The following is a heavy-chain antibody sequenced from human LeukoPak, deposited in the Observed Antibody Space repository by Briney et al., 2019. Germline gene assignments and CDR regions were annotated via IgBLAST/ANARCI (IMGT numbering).Heavy chain of an antibody. V-gene: IGHV6-1*01. CDR2: TYYRSKWYN. CDR3: ARETLYYYGSGSRNTAWGFDP. Sequence: SQTLSLTCAISGDSVSSNSAAWNWIRQSPSRGLEWLGRTYYRSKWYNEYAISVKSPITINADTSKNQFSLQLNSVTPEDTAVYYCARETLYYYGSGSRNTAWGFDPWGQGTLVTVSS. J-gene: IGHJ5*02. CDR1: GDSVSSNSAA. D-gene: IGHD3-10*01.